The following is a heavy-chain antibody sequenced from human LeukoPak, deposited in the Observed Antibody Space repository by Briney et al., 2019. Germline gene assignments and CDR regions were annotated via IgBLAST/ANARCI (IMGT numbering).Heavy chain of an antibody. Sequence: ASVKVSCKASGGTFSSYAISWVRQAPGQGLEWMGIINPSGGSTSYAQKFQGRVTMTRDTSTSTVYMELSSLRSEDTAVYYCARDQEDYYDSSGYDYWGQGTLVTVSS. D-gene: IGHD3-22*01. J-gene: IGHJ4*02. CDR2: INPSGGST. V-gene: IGHV1-46*01. CDR1: GGTFSSYA. CDR3: ARDQEDYYDSSGYDY.